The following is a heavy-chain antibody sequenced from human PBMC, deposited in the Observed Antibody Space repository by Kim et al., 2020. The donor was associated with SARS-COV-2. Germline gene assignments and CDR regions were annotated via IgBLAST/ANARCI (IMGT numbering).Heavy chain of an antibody. CDR3: ARDLLWNLKTGPEDWFDP. J-gene: IGHJ5*02. CDR2: ISAYNGNT. Sequence: ASVKVSCKASGYTFTSYGISWVRQAPGQGLEWMGWISAYNGNTNYAQKLQGRVTMTTDTSTSTAYMELRSLRSDDTAVYYCARDLLWNLKTGPEDWFDPWGQGTLVTVSS. V-gene: IGHV1-18*01. D-gene: IGHD1-1*01. CDR1: GYTFTSYG.